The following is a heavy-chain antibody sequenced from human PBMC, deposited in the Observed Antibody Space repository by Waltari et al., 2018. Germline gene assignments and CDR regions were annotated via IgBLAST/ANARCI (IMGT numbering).Heavy chain of an antibody. CDR2: ISYDGSNK. Sequence: QVQLVESGGGVVQPGRSLRLSCAASGFTFSSYAMHWVPQAPGKGLEWVAVISYDGSNKYYADSVKGRFTISRDNSKNTLYLQMNSLRAEDTAVYYCARTAMVDYWGQGTLVTVSS. CDR3: ARTAMVDY. CDR1: GFTFSSYA. D-gene: IGHD5-18*01. V-gene: IGHV3-30*04. J-gene: IGHJ4*02.